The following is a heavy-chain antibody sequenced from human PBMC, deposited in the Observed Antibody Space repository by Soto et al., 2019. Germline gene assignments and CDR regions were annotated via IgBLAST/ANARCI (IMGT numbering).Heavy chain of an antibody. CDR3: ARVVRGSLLRFLEWSPNMYGMDV. CDR2: IYYSGST. V-gene: IGHV4-39*07. CDR1: GGSISSSSYY. Sequence: PSETLSLTCTVSGGSISSSSYYWGWIRQPPGKGLEWIGSIYYSGSTNYNPSLKSRVTISVDTSKNQFSLKLSSVTAADTAVYYCARVVRGSLLRFLEWSPNMYGMDVWGQGTTVTVSS. J-gene: IGHJ6*02. D-gene: IGHD3-3*01.